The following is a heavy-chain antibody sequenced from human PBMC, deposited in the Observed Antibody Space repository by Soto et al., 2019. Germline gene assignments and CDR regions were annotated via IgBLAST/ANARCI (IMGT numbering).Heavy chain of an antibody. CDR1: GGSISGYY. J-gene: IGHJ4*02. CDR3: ARYGSGECNRGSCYSPFDY. Sequence: SETLSLTCTVSGGSISGYYWSWIRQPPGKGLEWIGYIYYSGTTSYNPSLNSRVTMSVDTSKNQFSLKLSSVTAADTAVYYCARYGSGECNRGSCYSPFDYWGQGTLVTVSS. D-gene: IGHD2-15*01. V-gene: IGHV4-59*08. CDR2: IYYSGTT.